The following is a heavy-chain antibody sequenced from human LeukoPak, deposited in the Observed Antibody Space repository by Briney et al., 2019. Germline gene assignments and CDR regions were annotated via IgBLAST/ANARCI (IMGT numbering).Heavy chain of an antibody. V-gene: IGHV4-59*01. Sequence: PSETLSLTCSVSGGSISSYYWSWIRQPPGKGLEWIGYIYYSGSTNYNPSLKSRVTISVDPSKNQFSLKLSSVTAADTAVYYCAREEPDSSGYYSLWGQGTLVTVSS. CDR1: GGSISSYY. CDR2: IYYSGST. D-gene: IGHD3-22*01. CDR3: AREEPDSSGYYSL. J-gene: IGHJ4*02.